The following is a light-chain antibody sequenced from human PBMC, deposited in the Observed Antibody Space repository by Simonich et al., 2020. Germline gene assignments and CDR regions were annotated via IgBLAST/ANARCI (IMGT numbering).Light chain of an antibody. CDR3: SSYTSSSTWV. CDR2: DVR. Sequence: QSALTQPASVSGSPGQSITISCTGTSSDVGGYNYVSWYQQPPGKAPKLTIYDVRKRPSGVSNRFSGSKSGNTASLTISGLQAEDEADYYCSSYTSSSTWVFGGGTKLTVL. J-gene: IGLJ3*02. V-gene: IGLV2-14*01. CDR1: SSDVGGYNY.